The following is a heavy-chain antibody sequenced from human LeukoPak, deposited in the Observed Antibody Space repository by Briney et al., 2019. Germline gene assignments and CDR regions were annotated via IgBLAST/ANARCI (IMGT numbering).Heavy chain of an antibody. V-gene: IGHV4-34*01. CDR1: GGSFSGYY. J-gene: IGHJ3*02. CDR2: INHSGST. CDR3: ARGGITMVRGVKPYAFDI. Sequence: PSETLSLTCAVYGGSFSGYYWSWIRQPPGKGLERIGEINHSGSTNYNPSLKSRVTISVDTSKNQFSLKLSSVTAADTAVYYCARGGITMVRGVKPYAFDIWGQGTMVTVSS. D-gene: IGHD3-10*01.